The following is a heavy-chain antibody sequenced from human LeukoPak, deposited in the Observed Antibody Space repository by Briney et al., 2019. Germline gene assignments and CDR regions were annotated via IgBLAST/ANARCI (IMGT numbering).Heavy chain of an antibody. D-gene: IGHD3-16*02. CDR3: ASGEYVWGSYRCWFDY. Sequence: LPGGSLRLSCAASGFTFSSYAMSWVRQAPGKGLEWVSAISGSGGSTYYADSVKGRFTISRDNSKNTLYLQMNSLRAEDTAVYYCASGEYVWGSYRCWFDYWGQGTLVTVSS. V-gene: IGHV3-23*01. CDR2: ISGSGGST. CDR1: GFTFSSYA. J-gene: IGHJ4*02.